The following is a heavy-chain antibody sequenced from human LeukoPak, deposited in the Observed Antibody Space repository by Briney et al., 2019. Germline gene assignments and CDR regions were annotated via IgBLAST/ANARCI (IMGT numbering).Heavy chain of an antibody. CDR3: ARVATRPYYDILTGYYRPWYFDL. CDR1: GFSFSDAW. Sequence: GGSHRLSCAASGFSFSDAWMSWVRQIPGKGLEWVGRIESKTDGGTTDYAAPVKGRFTISRDDSTNTLYLQMNSLRAEDTAVYYCARVATRPYYDILTGYYRPWYFDLWGRGTLVTVSS. D-gene: IGHD3-9*01. J-gene: IGHJ2*01. V-gene: IGHV3-15*04. CDR2: IESKTDGGTT.